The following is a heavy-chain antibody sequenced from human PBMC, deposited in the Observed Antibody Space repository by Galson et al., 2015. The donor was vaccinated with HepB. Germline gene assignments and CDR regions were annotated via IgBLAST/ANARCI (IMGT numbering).Heavy chain of an antibody. CDR3: TKDREAPYDFLYYFDY. V-gene: IGHV3-23*01. D-gene: IGHD3/OR15-3a*01. CDR2: LSGSGQST. Sequence: SLRLSCAASGFTFPNFAMSWVRQAPGKGLEWVAGLSGSGQSTHYADSVKGRFTISRDNSKNTLYLQMTSLRGEDMALYYCTKDREAPYDFLYYFDYWGQGTLVTVSS. CDR1: GFTFPNFA. J-gene: IGHJ4*02.